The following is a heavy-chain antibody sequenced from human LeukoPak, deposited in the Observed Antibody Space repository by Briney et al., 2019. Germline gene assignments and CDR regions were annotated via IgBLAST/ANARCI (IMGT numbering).Heavy chain of an antibody. V-gene: IGHV4-59*01. Sequence: SETLSLTCTVSGGSISSYYWSWIRQPPGKGLEWIGYIYYGGSTNYNPSLKSRVTISVDTSKNQFSLKLSSVTAADTAVYYCARFDGSGSFPYFDYWGQGTLVTVSS. D-gene: IGHD3-10*01. CDR1: GGSISSYY. CDR2: IYYGGST. CDR3: ARFDGSGSFPYFDY. J-gene: IGHJ4*02.